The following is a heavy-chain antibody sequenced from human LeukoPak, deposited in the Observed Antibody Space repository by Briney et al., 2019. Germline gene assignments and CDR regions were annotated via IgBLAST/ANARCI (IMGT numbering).Heavy chain of an antibody. V-gene: IGHV4-59*08. CDR2: MYYGGST. Sequence: SETLSLTCSVSGGSLSNYYWNWIRLPPGKGLEWIGSMYYGGSTNYNPSLKSRVTISVDTSENQFSLKVSSVTAADTAVYYCARHRGSSWYESFDYRGQGILVTVSS. CDR1: GGSLSNYY. D-gene: IGHD6-13*01. J-gene: IGHJ4*02. CDR3: ARHRGSSWYESFDY.